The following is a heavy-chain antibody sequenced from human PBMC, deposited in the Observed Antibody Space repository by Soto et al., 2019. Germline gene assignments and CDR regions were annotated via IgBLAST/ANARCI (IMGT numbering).Heavy chain of an antibody. V-gene: IGHV1-69*13. CDR1: GSRFSNYV. J-gene: IGHJ4*02. Sequence: VKVSCKVSGSRFSNYVISWVRQAPGHGLEWLGRIIPVFNSTKYAQSFQGRVTITADKSTSTASLELSSLRSDDTAVYYCAREGRGKKAGYNGLVSLGYWGQGTLVTVSS. D-gene: IGHD2-2*02. CDR3: AREGRGKKAGYNGLVSLGY. CDR2: IIPVFNST.